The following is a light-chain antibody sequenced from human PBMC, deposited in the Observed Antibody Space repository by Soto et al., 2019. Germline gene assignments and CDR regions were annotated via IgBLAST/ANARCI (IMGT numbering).Light chain of an antibody. CDR3: SSYTSSSTLV. Sequence: QSALTQPASVSGSPGQSITISCTGTSSDVGAYIYVSWYQHQPGKAPKVMIYDVNSRPSGVSNRFSGSKSGNTASLTISGLQAEDEADYYCSSYTSSSTLVFGGGTKL. J-gene: IGLJ2*01. CDR1: SSDVGAYIY. CDR2: DVN. V-gene: IGLV2-14*03.